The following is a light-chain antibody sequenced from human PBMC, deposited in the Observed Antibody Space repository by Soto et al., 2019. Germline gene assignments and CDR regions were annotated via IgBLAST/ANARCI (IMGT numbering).Light chain of an antibody. CDR1: SSDVGGYNY. CDR3: SSYTSTSTPL. Sequence: QSALTQPASVSGSPGQSITISCTGTSSDVGGYNYVSWYQQHPGKAPKLMIYDVNNRPSGVSNRFSGSKSGNTASLTISGLQTEDEADYYCSSYTSTSTPLFGGGTKVTVL. J-gene: IGLJ2*01. V-gene: IGLV2-14*01. CDR2: DVN.